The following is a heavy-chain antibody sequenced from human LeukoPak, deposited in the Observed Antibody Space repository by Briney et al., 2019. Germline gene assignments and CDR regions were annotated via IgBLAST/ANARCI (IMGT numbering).Heavy chain of an antibody. CDR1: GFTFSSYA. CDR2: ISGSGGST. V-gene: IGHV3-23*01. J-gene: IGHJ4*02. D-gene: IGHD3-10*01. CDR3: AKDREYGSGSYYNPFDY. Sequence: GGSLRLSCAASGFTFSSYAMSWVRQAPGKGLEWVSAISGSGGSTYYADSVKGRFTISRDNSKNTLYLQMNSLRAEDTAVYYCAKDREYGSGSYYNPFDYWGQGTLVTVPS.